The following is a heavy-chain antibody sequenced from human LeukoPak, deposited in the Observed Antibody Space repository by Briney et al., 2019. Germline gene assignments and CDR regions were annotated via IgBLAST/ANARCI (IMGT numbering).Heavy chain of an antibody. CDR2: IWYDGSNK. CDR1: GFTFSNYG. V-gene: IGHV3-33*01. D-gene: IGHD2-2*01. J-gene: IGHJ4*02. Sequence: GRSLRPSCAAPGFTFSNYGMHWVRQAPGKGLEWVTVIWYDGSNKYYADSVKGRFTISRDNSKNTLYLQMNSLRAEDTAVYYCARVSYCSSSDCSFDFWGQGTLVTVSS. CDR3: ARVSYCSSSDCSFDF.